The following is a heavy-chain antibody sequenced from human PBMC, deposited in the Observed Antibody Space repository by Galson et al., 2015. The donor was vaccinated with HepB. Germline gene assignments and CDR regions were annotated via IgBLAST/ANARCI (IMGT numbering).Heavy chain of an antibody. D-gene: IGHD3-9*01. Sequence: SVKVSCKASGYPFTSNFMHFVRQAPGQGLEWMGRINPNNGGTDYAQSFQGRVTMTRDTSIRTAYMELRSLRSDDTAVYYCARGSGFAWFFDFWGQGTLVTVSS. J-gene: IGHJ4*02. CDR1: GYPFTSNF. V-gene: IGHV1-2*06. CDR2: INPNNGGT. CDR3: ARGSGFAWFFDF.